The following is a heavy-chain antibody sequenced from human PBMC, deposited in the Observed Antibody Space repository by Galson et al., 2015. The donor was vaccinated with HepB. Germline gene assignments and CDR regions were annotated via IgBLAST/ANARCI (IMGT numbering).Heavy chain of an antibody. V-gene: IGHV3-53*01. J-gene: IGHJ3*02. CDR1: GFTVSSNY. Sequence: SLRLSCAASGFTVSSNYMSWVRQAPGKGLEWAPVIYSGGSTYYADSVKGRFTISRDNSKNTLYLQMNSLRAEDTAVYYCAREDSGSYRGGAYDIWGQGTMVTVSS. CDR2: IYSGGST. D-gene: IGHD1-26*01. CDR3: AREDSGSYRGGAYDI.